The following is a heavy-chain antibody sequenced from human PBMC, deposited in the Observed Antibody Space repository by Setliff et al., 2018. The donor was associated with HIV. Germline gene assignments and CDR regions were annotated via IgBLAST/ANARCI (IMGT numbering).Heavy chain of an antibody. CDR2: IYYSGSI. J-gene: IGHJ4*02. D-gene: IGHD3-22*01. CDR1: GDSISSSSYY. Sequence: SETLSLTCSVSGDSISSSSYYWGWIRQPPGKGLEWIGSIYYSGSIYYNPSLNSRVTISVDASKNQFSLKLSSVTAADTAVYYCASLPPLYDSSGYYFDYWGQGTLVTVSS. CDR3: ASLPPLYDSSGYYFDY. V-gene: IGHV4-39*01.